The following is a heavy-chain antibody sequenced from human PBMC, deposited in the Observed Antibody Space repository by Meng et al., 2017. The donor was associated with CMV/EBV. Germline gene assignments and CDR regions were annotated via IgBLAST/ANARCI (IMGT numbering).Heavy chain of an antibody. CDR3: AKELLRMVASVGFDY. D-gene: IGHD5-12*01. V-gene: IGHV3-23*01. Sequence: GGSLRLSCAASGFTFSSYWMHWVRQAPGKGLEWVSAISGSGGSTYYADSVKGRFTISRDNSKNTLYLQMNSLRAEDTAVYYCAKELLRMVASVGFDYWGQGTLVTVSS. J-gene: IGHJ4*02. CDR1: GFTFSSYW. CDR2: ISGSGGST.